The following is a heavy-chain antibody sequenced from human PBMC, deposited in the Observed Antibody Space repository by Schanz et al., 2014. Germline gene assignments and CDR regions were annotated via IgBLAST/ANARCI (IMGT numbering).Heavy chain of an antibody. CDR3: VKDLQRELLRDDHYYGMDV. CDR2: ISYDGSNK. Sequence: VQLVESGGGLVQPGGSLRLSCAASGFTFSSYAMHWVRQAPGKGLEWVAVISYDGSNKYYADSVKGRFTISRDNSKNTLYLQMNSLRAEDTAVYYCVKDLQRELLRDDHYYGMDVWGRGTTVTVSS. J-gene: IGHJ6*02. V-gene: IGHV3-30*04. CDR1: GFTFSSYA. D-gene: IGHD1-26*01.